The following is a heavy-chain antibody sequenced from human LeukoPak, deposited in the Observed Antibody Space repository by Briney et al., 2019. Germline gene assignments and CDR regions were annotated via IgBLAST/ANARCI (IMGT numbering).Heavy chain of an antibody. CDR2: IIPIFGTA. Sequence: SVKVSCTASGGTFSSYAISWVRQAPGQGLEWMGGIIPIFGTANYAQKFQGRVTITTDESTSTAYMELSSLRSEDTAVYYCARGREYSYGSGSYYILDYWGQGTLVTVSS. V-gene: IGHV1-69*05. CDR3: ARGREYSYGSGSYYILDY. D-gene: IGHD3-10*01. CDR1: GGTFSSYA. J-gene: IGHJ4*02.